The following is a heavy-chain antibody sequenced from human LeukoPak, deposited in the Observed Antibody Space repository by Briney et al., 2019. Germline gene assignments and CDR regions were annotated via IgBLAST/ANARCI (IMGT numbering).Heavy chain of an antibody. CDR2: INSDGSST. D-gene: IGHD1-26*01. Sequence: GGSLRLSRVASGFTFSSYWMHWVRQAPGKGLVWVSRINSDGSSTSYADSVKGRFTISRDNAKNTLYLQMNSLRAEDTAVYYCARGSVWYSGSYSVSTLSYWGQGTLVTVSS. CDR3: ARGSVWYSGSYSVSTLSY. J-gene: IGHJ4*02. V-gene: IGHV3-74*01. CDR1: GFTFSSYW.